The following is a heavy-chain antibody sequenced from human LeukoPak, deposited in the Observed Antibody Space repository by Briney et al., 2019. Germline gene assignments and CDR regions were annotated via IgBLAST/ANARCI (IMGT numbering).Heavy chain of an antibody. D-gene: IGHD1-26*01. J-gene: IGHJ4*02. CDR2: MNPNSGNT. CDR1: GYTFTSYD. Sequence: GASVKVSCKASGYTFTSYDINWVRQAPGQGLEWMGYMNPNSGNTEYAQKFQGRGTMTRNTSISTAYMELSSLRSEDTAAYYCARVPREALGCWGQGTLVTVSS. V-gene: IGHV1-8*01. CDR3: ARVPREALGC.